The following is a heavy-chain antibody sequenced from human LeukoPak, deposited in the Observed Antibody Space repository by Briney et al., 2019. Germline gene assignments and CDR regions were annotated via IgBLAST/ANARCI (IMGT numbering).Heavy chain of an antibody. V-gene: IGHV3-48*01. CDR2: ISSSSSTI. J-gene: IGHJ6*03. Sequence: PGGSLRLSCAASGFTFSSYEMNWVRQAPGKGLEWVSYISSSSSTIYYADSVKGRFTISRDNAKNSLYLQMNSLRAEDTAVYYCARDGPYDILTGYYYYMDVWGKGTTVTVSS. CDR3: ARDGPYDILTGYYYYMDV. D-gene: IGHD3-9*01. CDR1: GFTFSSYE.